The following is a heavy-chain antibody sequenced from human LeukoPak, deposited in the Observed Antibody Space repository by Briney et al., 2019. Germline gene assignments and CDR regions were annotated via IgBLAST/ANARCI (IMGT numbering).Heavy chain of an antibody. Sequence: GGSLRLSCAASGFTFSSYAMSWVRQAPGKGLEWVSTINNNGGSTSYADSVKGRFTISRDNSKNTLYLQMNSLRAEDTAVYYCAKPVTVSSPFDYWGQGTLVSVS. D-gene: IGHD3-10*01. CDR2: INNNGGST. CDR1: GFTFSSYA. CDR3: AKPVTVSSPFDY. V-gene: IGHV3-23*01. J-gene: IGHJ4*02.